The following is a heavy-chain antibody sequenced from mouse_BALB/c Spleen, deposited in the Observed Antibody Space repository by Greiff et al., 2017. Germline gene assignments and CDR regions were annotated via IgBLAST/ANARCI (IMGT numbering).Heavy chain of an antibody. J-gene: IGHJ4*01. CDR1: GFTFSSYA. CDR2: ISSGGST. CDR3: ARRIYYYGSSYDYAMDY. D-gene: IGHD1-1*01. V-gene: IGHV5-6-5*01. Sequence: EVQVVESGGGLVKPGGSLKLSCAASGFTFSSYAMSWVRQTPEKRLEWVASISSGGSTYYPDSVKGRFTISRDNARNILYLQMSSLRSEDTAMYYCARRIYYYGSSYDYAMDYWGQGTSVTVSS.